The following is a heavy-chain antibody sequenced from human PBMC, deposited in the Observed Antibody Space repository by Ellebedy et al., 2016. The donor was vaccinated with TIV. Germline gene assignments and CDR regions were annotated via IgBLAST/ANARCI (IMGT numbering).Heavy chain of an antibody. CDR1: GYSFTSYW. CDR2: IDPSDSYT. CDR3: ARGGRGGRPYNWFDP. Sequence: GESLKISCKGSGYSFTSYWISWVRQMPGKGLEWMGRIDPSDSYTNYSPSFQGHVTISADKSISTAYLQWSSLKASDTAMYYCARGGRGGRPYNWFDPWGQGTLVTVSS. V-gene: IGHV5-10-1*01. D-gene: IGHD1-26*01. J-gene: IGHJ5*02.